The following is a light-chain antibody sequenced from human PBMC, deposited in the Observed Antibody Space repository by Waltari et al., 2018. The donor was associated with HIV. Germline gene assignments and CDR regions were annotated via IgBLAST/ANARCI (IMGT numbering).Light chain of an antibody. CDR1: ALPKKF. CDR2: EDT. V-gene: IGLV3-10*01. CDR3: YSTDTSGNHWV. Sequence: SSELTQPPSVSVSPGQTARISCSGDALPKKFAYWYQRKSGQAPVLVIYEDTKRPSGIPERFSASSSGTMATLTVSGAQVEDEADYYCYSTDTSGNHWVFGGGTRLTVL. J-gene: IGLJ3*02.